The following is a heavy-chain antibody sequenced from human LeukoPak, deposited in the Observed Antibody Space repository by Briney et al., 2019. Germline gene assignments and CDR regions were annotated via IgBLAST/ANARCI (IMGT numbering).Heavy chain of an antibody. J-gene: IGHJ4*02. Sequence: GGSLRLSCAGSGFTFSSDSMNWVRQAPGKGLEWVSYISSNGNTKHYVDSVKGRFTISRDNAKHSVYLQMNSLRNEDTAVYYCARDLTSMPTRWGQGTLVTVST. CDR1: GFTFSSDS. D-gene: IGHD2/OR15-2a*01. V-gene: IGHV3-48*02. CDR2: ISSNGNTK. CDR3: ARDLTSMPTR.